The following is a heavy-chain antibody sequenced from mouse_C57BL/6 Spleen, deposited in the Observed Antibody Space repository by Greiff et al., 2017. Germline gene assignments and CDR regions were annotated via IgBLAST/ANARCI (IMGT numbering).Heavy chain of an antibody. D-gene: IGHD1-1*01. CDR3: ARERLYGRYFDV. Sequence: QVQLQQSGTELVKPGASVKLSCTASGYTFTSYWMPWVQQRPGQGLEWIGNINPSNGGTNYHEKFKSKATLTVDKSSSTAYMQLSSLTSEDSAVYYCARERLYGRYFDVWGTGTTVTVSS. V-gene: IGHV1-53*01. CDR1: GYTFTSYW. J-gene: IGHJ1*03. CDR2: INPSNGGT.